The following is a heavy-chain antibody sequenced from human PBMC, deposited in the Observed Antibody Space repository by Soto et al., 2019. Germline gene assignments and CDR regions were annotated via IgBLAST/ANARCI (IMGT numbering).Heavy chain of an antibody. J-gene: IGHJ4*02. D-gene: IGHD6-19*01. Sequence: HPGGSLRLSCAASGFASDDYPMHWVRQAPGKGLEWVSCISWNSANIGYGDSVKGRFTISRDNAKNSLSLEMNSLRDEDTALYFCTKDSSGRPYYFENWGQGTLVTVSS. CDR2: ISWNSANI. CDR1: GFASDDYP. V-gene: IGHV3-9*02. CDR3: TKDSSGRPYYFEN.